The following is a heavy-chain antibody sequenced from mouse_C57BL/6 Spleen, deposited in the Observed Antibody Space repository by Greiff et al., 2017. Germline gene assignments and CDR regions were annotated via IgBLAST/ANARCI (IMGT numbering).Heavy chain of an antibody. CDR2: IWTGGGT. V-gene: IGHV2-9-1*01. D-gene: IGHD2-4*01. CDR3: ARNEDYDDWFAY. CDR1: GFSLTSYA. J-gene: IGHJ3*01. Sequence: VKVVESGPGLVAPSQSLSITCTVSGFSLTSYAISWVRQPPGKGLEWLGVIWTGGGTNYNSALKSRLSISKDNSKSQVFLKMNSLQTDDTARYYCARNEDYDDWFAYWGQGTLVTVSA.